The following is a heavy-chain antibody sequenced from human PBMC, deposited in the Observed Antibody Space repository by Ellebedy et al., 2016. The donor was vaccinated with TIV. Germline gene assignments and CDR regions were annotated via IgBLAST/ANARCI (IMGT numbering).Heavy chain of an antibody. Sequence: GGSLRLSXAASGFTFSSNGMQWVRQAPGKGLEWVALIWYDGTKKYYADSVKGRFTISRDNSKNTLYLQMNSLRGVDTAVYYCAKSGYSGYDSGSDYWGQGTLVTVSS. CDR2: IWYDGTKK. J-gene: IGHJ4*02. CDR1: GFTFSSNG. D-gene: IGHD5-12*01. CDR3: AKSGYSGYDSGSDY. V-gene: IGHV3-33*06.